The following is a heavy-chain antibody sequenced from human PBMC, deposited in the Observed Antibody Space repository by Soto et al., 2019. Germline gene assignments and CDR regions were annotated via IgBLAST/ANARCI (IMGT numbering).Heavy chain of an antibody. Sequence: SVKVSCKASGFTFTSSAMQWVRQARGQRLEWIGWIVVGSGNTNYAQKFQERVTITMDMSTSTAYMELSSLRSEDTAVYYCAAASEFSGDYPDDAFDIWGQGTMVTVSS. D-gene: IGHD4-17*01. J-gene: IGHJ3*02. CDR2: IVVGSGNT. V-gene: IGHV1-58*02. CDR1: GFTFTSSA. CDR3: AAASEFSGDYPDDAFDI.